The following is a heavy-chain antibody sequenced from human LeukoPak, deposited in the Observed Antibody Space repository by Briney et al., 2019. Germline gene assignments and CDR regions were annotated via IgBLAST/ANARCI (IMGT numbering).Heavy chain of an antibody. V-gene: IGHV3-23*01. CDR1: RFTFSSYA. J-gene: IGHJ4*02. CDR3: AKAFFSGSGGNHEHFDS. Sequence: GSLRLSCAASRFTFSSYAMGWVRQAPGKGLEWVSAIGPGGPNTYYADSVKGRFTISRDDSKSTLFLQMNSLRAEDTAVYYCAKAFFSGSGGNHEHFDSWGQGTLVTVSS. CDR2: IGPGGPNT. D-gene: IGHD3-10*01.